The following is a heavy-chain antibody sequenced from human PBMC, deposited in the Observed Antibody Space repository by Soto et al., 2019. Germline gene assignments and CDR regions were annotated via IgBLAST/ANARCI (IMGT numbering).Heavy chain of an antibody. J-gene: IGHJ4*02. CDR2: FDPEDGET. V-gene: IGHV1-24*01. Sequence: ASVKVSCKVSGYTLTELSMHWVRQAPGKGLEWMGGFDPEDGETIYAQKFQGRVTVTEDTSTDTAYMELSSLRSEDTAVYYCATQRPTRSGWYEYFDYWGQGTLVTV. CDR1: GYTLTELS. CDR3: ATQRPTRSGWYEYFDY. D-gene: IGHD6-19*01.